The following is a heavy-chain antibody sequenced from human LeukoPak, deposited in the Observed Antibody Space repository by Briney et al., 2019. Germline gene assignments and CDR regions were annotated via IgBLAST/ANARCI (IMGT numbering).Heavy chain of an antibody. CDR2: GFYSGSA. J-gene: IGHJ4*02. V-gene: IGHV4-39*01. Sequence: SETLSLTCTVSGGSISGSSYYWAWIRQPPGKGLEWIGSGFYSGSAYYNLSLKSRLTISVDTSKNQFSLDLSSVTAADTAVYYCARLRGAMTPVTSDFDYWGQGTLVTVSS. CDR1: GGSISGSSYY. CDR3: ARLRGAMTPVTSDFDY. D-gene: IGHD4-17*01.